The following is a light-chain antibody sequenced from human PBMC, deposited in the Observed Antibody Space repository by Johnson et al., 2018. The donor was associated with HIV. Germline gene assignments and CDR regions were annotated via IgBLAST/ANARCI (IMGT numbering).Light chain of an antibody. J-gene: IGLJ1*01. CDR2: DHD. CDR3: GTWDSSLSAHV. V-gene: IGLV1-51*01. CDR1: SSNIGNNY. Sequence: QSVLSQPPSVSAAPGQRVTISCSGSSSNIGNNYVSWYQQLPGTAPKLLIYDHDKRPSGIPDRISGAKSGTSTTLGITGLLTGDEADYYCGTWDSSLSAHVFGTGTKVTVL.